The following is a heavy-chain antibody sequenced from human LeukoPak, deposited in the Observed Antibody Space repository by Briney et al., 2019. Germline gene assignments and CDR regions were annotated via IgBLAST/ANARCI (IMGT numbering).Heavy chain of an antibody. J-gene: IGHJ4*02. Sequence: GGSLRLSCAASGFTFSSYFMNWGRQPPGWGLEWVSSISGSGSDTYNADSVKDRFTISKDNSRNTLYLQMNSLRAEDTAVYYCAKSYSGATRHCDYWGQGTLVTVSS. CDR1: GFTFSSYF. CDR2: ISGSGSDT. D-gene: IGHD1-26*01. V-gene: IGHV3-23*01. CDR3: AKSYSGATRHCDY.